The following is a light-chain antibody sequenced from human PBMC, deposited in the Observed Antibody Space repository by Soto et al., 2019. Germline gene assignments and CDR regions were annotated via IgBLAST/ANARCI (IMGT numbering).Light chain of an antibody. CDR3: QQSYGIPYT. CDR1: QDISTY. J-gene: IGKJ2*01. V-gene: IGKV1-39*01. CDR2: SIS. Sequence: DIQLTQSPSSLSASVGDRVTMTCRASQDISTYLNWYHQSPGKAPKLLISSISRLQGGVPSRFSGRGSGTDFTLTINSLQPADLGTYFCQQSYGIPYTFGQGTKLEI.